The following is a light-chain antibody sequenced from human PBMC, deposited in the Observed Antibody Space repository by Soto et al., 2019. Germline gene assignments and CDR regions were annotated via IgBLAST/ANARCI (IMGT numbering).Light chain of an antibody. CDR1: QSVSSTF. CDR2: GVS. J-gene: IGKJ1*01. Sequence: EIVLTQSPGTLSLSPGERATLSCRASQSVSSTFLAWYQQKPGQAPRLLIFGVSNRATGIPDRFSGSGSGIDFTLTISRLEPEDFAVYYCGQFVSAPPRTFGQGTKVEIK. V-gene: IGKV3-20*01. CDR3: GQFVSAPPRT.